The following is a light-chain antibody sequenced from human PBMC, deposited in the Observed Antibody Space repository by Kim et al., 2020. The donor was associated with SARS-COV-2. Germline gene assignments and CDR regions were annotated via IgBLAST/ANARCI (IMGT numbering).Light chain of an antibody. Sequence: DIVMTQSPDSLAVSLGERATINCKSSQSLLYNSNNKNYFAWYQQNPGQPPKLLIYWASTRESGVPDRFSGSGSATDFTLTICSLQAEDVAVYYCQQYYSIPWTFGQGTKVDIK. CDR1: QSLLYNSNNKNY. V-gene: IGKV4-1*01. CDR3: QQYYSIPWT. CDR2: WAS. J-gene: IGKJ1*01.